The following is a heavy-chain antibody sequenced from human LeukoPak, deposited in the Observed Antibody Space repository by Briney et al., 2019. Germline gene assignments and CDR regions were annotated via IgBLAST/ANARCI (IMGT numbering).Heavy chain of an antibody. CDR3: ARAVYCSGGGCFWYFDL. D-gene: IGHD2-15*01. CDR2: ISSSSRFI. CDR1: GISFSNYS. V-gene: IGHV3-21*01. J-gene: IGHJ2*01. Sequence: GGSPRLSGAASGISFSNYSMNWVRQAPGKGLEGVSLISSSSRFIYYGVSVKGRFTSSRDNAKKSLYLQMNSLRAEDTAVYYCARAVYCSGGGCFWYFDLWGRGTLVTVSS.